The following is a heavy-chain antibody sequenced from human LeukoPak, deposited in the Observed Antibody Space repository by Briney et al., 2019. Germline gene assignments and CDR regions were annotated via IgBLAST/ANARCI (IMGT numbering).Heavy chain of an antibody. CDR3: ARDPIVVVVAATLPMGY. J-gene: IGHJ4*02. Sequence: ASVKVSCKASGYTFTSYYMHWVRQAPGQGLEWMGIINPSGGSASYAQKFQGRVTMTRDTSTSTVYMELSSLRSEDTAVYYCARDPIVVVVAATLPMGYWGQGTLVTVSS. CDR1: GYTFTSYY. CDR2: INPSGGSA. D-gene: IGHD2-15*01. V-gene: IGHV1-46*01.